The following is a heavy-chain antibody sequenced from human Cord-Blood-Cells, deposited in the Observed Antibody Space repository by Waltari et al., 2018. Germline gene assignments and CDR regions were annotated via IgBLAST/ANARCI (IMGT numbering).Heavy chain of an antibody. D-gene: IGHD6-13*01. CDR1: GGSFRGYY. Sequence: QVQLQQWGAGLLKPSETLSPTCAVYGGSFRGYYWSWIRQPPGKGLEWIGEINHSGSTNYNPSLKSRVTISVDTSKNQFSLKLSSVTAADTAVYYCARLSPSHPVIAAAGDAFDIWGQGTMVTVSS. CDR3: ARLSPSHPVIAAAGDAFDI. V-gene: IGHV4-34*01. J-gene: IGHJ3*02. CDR2: INHSGST.